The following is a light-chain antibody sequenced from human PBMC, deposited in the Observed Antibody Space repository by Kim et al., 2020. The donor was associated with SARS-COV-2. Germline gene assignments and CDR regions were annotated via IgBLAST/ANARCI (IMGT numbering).Light chain of an antibody. CDR2: GAS. Sequence: PGERANLSCRASQSVSSSYLAWYQQKPGQAPRLLIYGASSRATGIPDRFSGSGSGTDFTLTISRLEAEDFAVYYCQQYGSSPWTFGQGTKVDIK. CDR3: QQYGSSPWT. V-gene: IGKV3-20*01. CDR1: QSVSSSY. J-gene: IGKJ1*01.